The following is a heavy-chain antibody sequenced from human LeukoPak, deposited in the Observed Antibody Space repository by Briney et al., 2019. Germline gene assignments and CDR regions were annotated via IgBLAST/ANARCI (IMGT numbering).Heavy chain of an antibody. V-gene: IGHV3-7*01. CDR3: ARERWLQPDY. Sequence: GSLRLSCAASGFEFSIYWMSWVRQAPGKGLEWVANINGAGSGKDYVDSVKGRFTISRDNAKDSLSLQMNSLRVEDTAVYCCARERWLQPDYWGQGILVTVSS. CDR1: GFEFSIYW. D-gene: IGHD5-24*01. J-gene: IGHJ4*02. CDR2: INGAGSGK.